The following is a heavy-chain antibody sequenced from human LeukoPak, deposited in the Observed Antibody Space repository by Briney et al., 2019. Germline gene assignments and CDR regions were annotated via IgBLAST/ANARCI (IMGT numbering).Heavy chain of an antibody. Sequence: VKVSCKASGYTFTGSYMHWVRQAPGQGLEWMGWINLNSGGTNYAQKFQVRVTMTRDTSISTAYMELSRLRSDDTAVYYCARSPHILTGENFDYWGQGTLVTVSS. CDR2: INLNSGGT. V-gene: IGHV1-2*02. J-gene: IGHJ4*02. CDR1: GYTFTGSY. D-gene: IGHD3-9*01. CDR3: ARSPHILTGENFDY.